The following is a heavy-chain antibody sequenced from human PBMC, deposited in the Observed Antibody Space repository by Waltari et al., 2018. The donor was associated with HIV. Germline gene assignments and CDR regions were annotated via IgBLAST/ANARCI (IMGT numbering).Heavy chain of an antibody. V-gene: IGHV4-59*08. CDR2: IYYSGST. D-gene: IGHD3-10*01. Sequence: PPGKGLEWIGYIYYSGSTNYNPSLKSRVTISVDTSKNQFSLKLSSVTAADTAVYYCASTMVRGVIPLPPYYFDYWGQGTLVTVSS. J-gene: IGHJ4*02. CDR3: ASTMVRGVIPLPPYYFDY.